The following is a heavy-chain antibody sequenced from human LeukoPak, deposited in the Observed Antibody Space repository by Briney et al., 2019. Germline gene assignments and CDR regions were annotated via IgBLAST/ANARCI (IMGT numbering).Heavy chain of an antibody. CDR1: GFTFSSYE. V-gene: IGHV3-48*03. D-gene: IGHD2-2*01. J-gene: IGHJ6*03. Sequence: SGGSLRLSCAASGFTFSSYEMNWVRQAPGKGLEWVSYISSSGSIIYYTDSVKGRFTISRDNAKNSLYLQMNSLRAEDTAVYYCARTPFNIVVVPAAIEVQSNFYMDVWGKGTTVTISS. CDR2: ISSSGSII. CDR3: ARTPFNIVVVPAAIEVQSNFYMDV.